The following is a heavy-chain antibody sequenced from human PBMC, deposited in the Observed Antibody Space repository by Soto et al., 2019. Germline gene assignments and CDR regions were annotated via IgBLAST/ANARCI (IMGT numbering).Heavy chain of an antibody. V-gene: IGHV3-30-3*01. Sequence: GGSLRLSCAASGFTFSSYAMHWVRQAPGKGLEWVAVISYDGSNKYYVDSVKGRFTISRDNARNSLYLQMNSLRPEDTAVYYCARDLGAAVTGGFDYWGQGTLVTVSS. CDR3: ARDLGAAVTGGFDY. CDR2: ISYDGSNK. D-gene: IGHD6-19*01. J-gene: IGHJ4*02. CDR1: GFTFSSYA.